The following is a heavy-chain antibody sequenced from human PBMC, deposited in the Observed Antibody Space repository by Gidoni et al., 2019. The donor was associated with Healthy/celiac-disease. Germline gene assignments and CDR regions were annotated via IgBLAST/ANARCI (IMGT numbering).Heavy chain of an antibody. Sequence: EVQLLESGGGLVQPGGSLRLSCAASGFTFSSYAMSWVRQAPGKGMCWVSAISGSGGSTYYADSVKGRFTISRDNSKNTLYLQMNSLRAEDTAVYYCAKLSSGSYSTFDYWGQGTLVTVSS. CDR1: GFTFSSYA. V-gene: IGHV3-23*01. CDR2: ISGSGGST. CDR3: AKLSSGSYSTFDY. J-gene: IGHJ4*02. D-gene: IGHD1-26*01.